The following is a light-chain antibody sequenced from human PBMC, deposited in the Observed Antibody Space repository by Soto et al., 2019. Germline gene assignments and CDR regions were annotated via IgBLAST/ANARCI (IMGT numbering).Light chain of an antibody. CDR2: VAS. V-gene: IGKV1-8*01. Sequence: MQMTQSPSSFSASTGDRFATTCRASQGIIGYLAWYRQKACKAPNVLINVASTLRSGGPSRFSGSGSGSDFNLTINSLQPEDFATYFCQQSFTTPLRFGGGTE. J-gene: IGKJ4*01. CDR3: QQSFTTPLR. CDR1: QGIIGY.